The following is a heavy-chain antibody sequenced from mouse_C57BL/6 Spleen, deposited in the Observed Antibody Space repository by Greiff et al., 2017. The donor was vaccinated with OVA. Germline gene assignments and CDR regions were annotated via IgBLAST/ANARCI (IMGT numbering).Heavy chain of an antibody. CDR3: ARDQATLYSFDY. V-gene: IGHV3-6*01. CDR2: ISYDGSN. CDR1: GYSITSGYY. D-gene: IGHD3-2*02. J-gene: IGHJ2*01. Sequence: DVKLQESGPGLVKPSQSLSLTCSVTGYSITSGYYWYWLRQLPGNKLEWMGYISYDGSNNYNPSLKNRISITRDTSKNQFFLKLNSVTTEDTATYYCARDQATLYSFDYWGQGTTLTVSS.